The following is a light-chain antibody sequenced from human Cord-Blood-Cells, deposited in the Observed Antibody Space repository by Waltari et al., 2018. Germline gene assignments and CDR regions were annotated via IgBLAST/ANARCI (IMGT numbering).Light chain of an antibody. CDR2: DAS. CDR1: QSVSSY. CDR3: QQRSNWPPIT. J-gene: IGKJ5*01. V-gene: IGKV3-11*01. Sequence: EIVLTQSPATLSLSPGERVTLSCRACQSVSSYLAWYQQKPGQAPRLLIYDASNRATGIPARFSGSGSGTDFTLTISSLEPEDFAVYYCQQRSNWPPITFGQGTRLEIK.